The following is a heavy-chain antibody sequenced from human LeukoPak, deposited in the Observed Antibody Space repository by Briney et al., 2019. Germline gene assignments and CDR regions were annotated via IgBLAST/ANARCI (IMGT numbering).Heavy chain of an antibody. CDR1: GFTFSSYA. V-gene: IGHV3-23*01. Sequence: GGSLRLSCAASGFTFSSYAMSWVRQAPGKGLEWVSAISGSGGSTYYADSVKGRFTISRDNSKNTLYLQMNSLRPEDTAVYYCARDTMSTFDYWGQGTLVTVSS. J-gene: IGHJ4*02. CDR2: ISGSGGST. CDR3: ARDTMSTFDY. D-gene: IGHD3-3*01.